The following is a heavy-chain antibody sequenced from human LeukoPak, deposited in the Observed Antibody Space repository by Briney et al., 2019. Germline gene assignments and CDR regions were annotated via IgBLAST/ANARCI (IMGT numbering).Heavy chain of an antibody. CDR3: AELGITMIGGV. J-gene: IGHJ6*04. CDR2: ISSSSSYI. Sequence: GGSLRLSCAASGFTFSCCSMSWVRQAPGKGLEWVSSISSSSSYIYYADSVKGRFTISRDNAKNSLYLQMNSLRAEDTAVYYCAELGITMIGGVWGKGTTVTISS. D-gene: IGHD3-10*02. V-gene: IGHV3-21*01. CDR1: GFTFSCCS.